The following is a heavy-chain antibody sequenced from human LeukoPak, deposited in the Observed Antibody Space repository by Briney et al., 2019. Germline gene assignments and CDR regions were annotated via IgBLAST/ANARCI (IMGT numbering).Heavy chain of an antibody. CDR3: ARAGGLGDFEH. CDR1: GFGFSDYW. V-gene: IGHV3-74*03. J-gene: IGHJ4*02. D-gene: IGHD3-10*01. CDR2: INPDGSST. Sequence: HPGGSLRLSCAASGFGFSDYWIHWVRHAPGKGLEWVARINPDGSSTMYADSLKGRFTISRDNAKNTLYLQMNSLRAEDTAVYYCARAGGLGDFEHWGQGTLVTVSS.